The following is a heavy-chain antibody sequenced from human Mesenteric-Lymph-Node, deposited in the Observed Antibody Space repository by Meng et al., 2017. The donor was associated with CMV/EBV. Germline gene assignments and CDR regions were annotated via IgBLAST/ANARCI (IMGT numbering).Heavy chain of an antibody. J-gene: IGHJ4*02. V-gene: IGHV1-69*10. D-gene: IGHD2-2*01. CDR1: GGTFGGHV. Sequence: SSVNVSCKASGGTFGGHVVTWVRQAPGQGLEWMGDIIPMLRITNYAQKFQGRVTITADKSTSTAYMELSSLRSEDTAVYYCASSTGRGVVPAAIPPDYWGQGTLVTVSS. CDR2: IIPMLRIT. CDR3: ASSTGRGVVPAAIPPDY.